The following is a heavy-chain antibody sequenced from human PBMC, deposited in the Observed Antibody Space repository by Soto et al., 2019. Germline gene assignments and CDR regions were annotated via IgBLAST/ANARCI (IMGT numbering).Heavy chain of an antibody. V-gene: IGHV1-69*02. CDR3: ARSPTPPDFWSGYYYYYYMDV. Sequence: SVKVSCKASGGTFSSYTISWVRQAPGQGLEWMGRIIPILGIANYAQKFQGRVTITADKSTSTAYMELSSLRSEDTAVYYCARSPTPPDFWSGYYYYYYMDVWGKGTTVTVSS. CDR1: GGTFSSYT. CDR2: IIPILGIA. D-gene: IGHD3-3*01. J-gene: IGHJ6*03.